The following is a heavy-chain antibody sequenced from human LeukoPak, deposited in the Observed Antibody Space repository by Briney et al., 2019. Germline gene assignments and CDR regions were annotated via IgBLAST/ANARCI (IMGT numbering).Heavy chain of an antibody. Sequence: SETLSLTCTVSGGSISSGGYYWSWIRQHPGKGLEWIGYIYYSGSTYYNPSLKSRVTMSVDTSKNQFSLKLSSVTAADTAVYYCARVSREAAAGKVGVYYYYYGMDVWGQGTTVTVSS. J-gene: IGHJ6*02. CDR1: GGSISSGGYY. V-gene: IGHV4-31*03. D-gene: IGHD6-13*01. CDR3: ARVSREAAAGKVGVYYYYYGMDV. CDR2: IYYSGST.